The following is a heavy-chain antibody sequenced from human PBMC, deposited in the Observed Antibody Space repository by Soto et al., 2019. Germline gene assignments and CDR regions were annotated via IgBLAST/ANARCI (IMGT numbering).Heavy chain of an antibody. Sequence: EVQLVESGGGLVKPGGSLRLSCAASGFTFSSYGMNWVRQAPGKGMEWVSSISSSSSYIYYADLVKGRFTISRDNAXNXXXLXXXXXXXEXTXXXYXXRXXPGYXYGYGLGYWGQGTLVTVSS. CDR1: GFTFSSYG. D-gene: IGHD5-18*01. J-gene: IGHJ4*02. CDR2: ISSSSSYI. V-gene: IGHV3-21*01. CDR3: XRXXPGYXYGYGLGY.